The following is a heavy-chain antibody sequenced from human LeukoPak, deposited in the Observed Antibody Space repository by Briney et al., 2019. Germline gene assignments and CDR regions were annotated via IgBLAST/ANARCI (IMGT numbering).Heavy chain of an antibody. Sequence: SETLSLTCAVYGGSFSGYYWSWIRQPPGKGLEWIGEINHSGSTNYNPSLKSRVTISVDTSKNQFSLKLSSVTAADTTVYYCARGIDYWGQGTLVTVSS. V-gene: IGHV4-34*01. CDR3: ARGIDY. J-gene: IGHJ4*02. CDR2: INHSGST. CDR1: GGSFSGYY.